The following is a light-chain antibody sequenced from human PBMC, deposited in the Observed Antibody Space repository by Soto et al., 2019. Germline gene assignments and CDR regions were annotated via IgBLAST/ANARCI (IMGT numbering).Light chain of an antibody. V-gene: IGLV1-51*01. Sequence: QSVLTQPPSVSAAPGQKVTISCSGGSSNIGNNYVFWYQQFPGTAPRLLIFDNDKRPSGIPDRFSGSKSDTSATLGITGLETGDEADYYCGTWDNNLSAGLFGTGTKAPS. CDR3: GTWDNNLSAGL. CDR1: SSNIGNNY. CDR2: DND. J-gene: IGLJ1*01.